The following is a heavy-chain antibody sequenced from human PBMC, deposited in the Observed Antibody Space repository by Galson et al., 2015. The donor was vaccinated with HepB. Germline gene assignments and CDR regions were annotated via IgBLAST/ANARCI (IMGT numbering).Heavy chain of an antibody. V-gene: IGHV3-30-3*01. CDR3: ARSNDTSDYTIFPGDY. CDR1: GFTFTIYP. J-gene: IGHJ4*02. D-gene: IGHD3-22*01. Sequence: SLRLSCAVSGFTFTIYPMHWVRQAPGKGLEWVAVISYDESKKYYADSVKGRFTISRDNSKNTLSLQMNSLKTEDTAVYYCARSNDTSDYTIFPGDYWGQGTLVSVSS. CDR2: ISYDESKK.